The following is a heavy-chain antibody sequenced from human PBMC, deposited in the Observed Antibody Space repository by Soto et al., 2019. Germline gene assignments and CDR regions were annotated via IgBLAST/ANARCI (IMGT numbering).Heavy chain of an antibody. D-gene: IGHD2-15*01. CDR3: AIGRIVVVVAATRYWFDP. V-gene: IGHV4-34*01. CDR1: GGSFSGYY. J-gene: IGHJ5*02. Sequence: SETLSLTCAVYGGSFSGYYWSWIRQPPGKGLEWIGEINHSGSTNYNPSLKSRVTISVDTSKNQFSLKLSSVTAADTAVYYCAIGRIVVVVAATRYWFDPWGQGTLVTVSS. CDR2: INHSGST.